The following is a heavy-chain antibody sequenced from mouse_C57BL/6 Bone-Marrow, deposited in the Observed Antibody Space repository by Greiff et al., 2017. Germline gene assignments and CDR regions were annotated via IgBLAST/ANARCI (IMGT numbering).Heavy chain of an antibody. CDR2: IYPYNGVS. Sequence: EVKLMESGPELVKPGASVKISCKASGYSFTGYYMHWVKQSHGNILDWIGYIYPYNGVSSYNQKFKGKATLTVDKSSSTAYVELRSLTSEDSAVYYCAREGYYYGSSGFAYWGQGTLVTVSA. V-gene: IGHV1-31*01. CDR3: AREGYYYGSSGFAY. D-gene: IGHD1-1*01. J-gene: IGHJ3*01. CDR1: GYSFTGYY.